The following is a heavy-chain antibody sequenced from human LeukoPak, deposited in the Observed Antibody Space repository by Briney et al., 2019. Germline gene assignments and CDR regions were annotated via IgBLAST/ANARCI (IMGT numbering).Heavy chain of an antibody. V-gene: IGHV4-39*01. CDR3: ARRAYSAAYWKHFDY. CDR2: IYYHENT. Sequence: SETLSLTCTVSGGSISSSSDYWGWIRQAPGKGLEWIGSIYYHENTYYNSSLKSRVTISVDTSKNQFSLKLNSVTAADTAVYFCARRAYSAAYWKHFDYWGQGTPVTVSS. CDR1: GGSISSSSDY. J-gene: IGHJ4*02. D-gene: IGHD1-1*01.